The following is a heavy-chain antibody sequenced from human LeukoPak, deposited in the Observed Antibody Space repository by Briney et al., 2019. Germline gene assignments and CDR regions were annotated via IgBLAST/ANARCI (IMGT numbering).Heavy chain of an antibody. CDR3: ARGSIWFGEFLYYYYYMDV. V-gene: IGHV3-21*01. CDR1: GFTFSSYS. D-gene: IGHD3-10*01. CDR2: ISSSSSYI. Sequence: PGGSLRLSCAASGFTFSSYSMNWVRQAPGKGLEWVSSISSSSSYIYYADSVKGRFTISRDNAKNSLYLRMNSLRAEDTAVYYCARGSIWFGEFLYYYYYMDVWGKGTTVTISS. J-gene: IGHJ6*03.